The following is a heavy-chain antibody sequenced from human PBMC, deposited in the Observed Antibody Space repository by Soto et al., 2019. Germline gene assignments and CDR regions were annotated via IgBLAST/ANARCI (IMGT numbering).Heavy chain of an antibody. J-gene: IGHJ5*01. CDR1: GDTFNNYA. D-gene: IGHD2-21*02. V-gene: IGHV1-69*06. CDR2: IVPIFGTT. Sequence: GASVKVSCKASGDTFNNYAISWMRQTPGRGLEWLGEIVPIFGTTNYPQEFQGRVTITADTSTSTAYMELSRLISEETAIYYCAREVVTVTTLGWFDSWGQGTLVTVSS. CDR3: AREVVTVTTLGWFDS.